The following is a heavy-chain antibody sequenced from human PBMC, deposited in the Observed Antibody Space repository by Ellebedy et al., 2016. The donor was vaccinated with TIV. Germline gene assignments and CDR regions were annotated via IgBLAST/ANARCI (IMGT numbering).Heavy chain of an antibody. D-gene: IGHD6-25*01. Sequence: AASVKVSCKASGGSFSSYVISWVRQASGQGLEWMGGIIPVLETPNYAQKFQGRLTVSADKSTNTAYMELSSLTSEDTAVYYCAADLASAGQWGQGTLVIVSS. CDR1: GGSFSSYV. CDR3: AADLASAGQ. V-gene: IGHV1-69*10. J-gene: IGHJ1*01. CDR2: IIPVLETP.